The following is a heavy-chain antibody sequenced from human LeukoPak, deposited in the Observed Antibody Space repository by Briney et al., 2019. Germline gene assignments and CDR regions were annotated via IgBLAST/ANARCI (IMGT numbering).Heavy chain of an antibody. CDR1: GFTFSSYW. CDR3: AREKWGSGWYETLDY. V-gene: IGHV3-7*01. Sequence: GGSLRLSCAASGFTFSSYWMSWVRQAPGKGLEWVANIKQDGSEKYYVDSVKGRFTISRDNAKNSLYLQMNSLRAEDTAVYYCAREKWGSGWYETLDYWGQGTLVTVSS. CDR2: IKQDGSEK. J-gene: IGHJ4*02. D-gene: IGHD6-19*01.